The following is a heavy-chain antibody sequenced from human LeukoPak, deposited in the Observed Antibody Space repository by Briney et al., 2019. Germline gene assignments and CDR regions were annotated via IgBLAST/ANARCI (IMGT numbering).Heavy chain of an antibody. J-gene: IGHJ4*02. CDR3: XXXRXXXXFDY. Sequence: TXTXTFSGFSLSTSGVXVGXIRQPPGKALEWLALIYWNDDKRYSPSLKSRLXITKDNSKKQVVLTMTNMDXXXXXXXXXXXXRXXXXFDYWGXGXLVTVSS. CDR1: GFSLSTSGVX. V-gene: IGHV2-5*01. CDR2: IYWNDDK.